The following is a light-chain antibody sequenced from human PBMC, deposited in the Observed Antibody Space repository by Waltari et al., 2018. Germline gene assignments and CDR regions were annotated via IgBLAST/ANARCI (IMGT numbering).Light chain of an antibody. J-gene: IGLJ2*01. CDR1: SRDVGGYNY. Sequence: QSALTQPRSVSGSPGQSVTISCTGTSRDVGGYNYVSWYQRHPGKAPKLMIYDASKRPSGVPDRFSGSKSGNAASLTISGLQAEDEADYYCCSYAGSYTLVFGGGTKLTVL. V-gene: IGLV2-11*01. CDR2: DAS. CDR3: CSYAGSYTLV.